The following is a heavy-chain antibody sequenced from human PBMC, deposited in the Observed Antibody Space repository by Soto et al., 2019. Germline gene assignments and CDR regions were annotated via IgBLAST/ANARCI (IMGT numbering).Heavy chain of an antibody. CDR1: GGTFSSYA. D-gene: IGHD2-15*01. V-gene: IGHV1-69*01. Sequence: QVQLVQSGAEVKKPGPSVKVSCKASGGTFSSYAISWVRQAPGQGLEWMGGIIPIFGTANYAQKFQGRVTITADESTSTAYMELSSLRSEDTAVYYCAREEVVVAATEDYGMDVWGQGTTVTVSS. CDR3: AREEVVVAATEDYGMDV. J-gene: IGHJ6*02. CDR2: IIPIFGTA.